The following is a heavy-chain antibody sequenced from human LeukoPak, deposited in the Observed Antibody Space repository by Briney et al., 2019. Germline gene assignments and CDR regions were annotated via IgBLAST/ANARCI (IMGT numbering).Heavy chain of an antibody. D-gene: IGHD3-10*01. CDR1: GGSFSGYY. CDR2: INHSGST. CDR3: ARGSYYGSGSYYRIDY. Sequence: SETLSLTCAAYGGSFSGYYWSWIRQPPGKGLEWIGEINHSGSTNYHPSLKSRVTISVDTSKNQFSLKMSSVTAADTAVYYCARGSYYGSGSYYRIDYWGQGILVPVSS. V-gene: IGHV4-34*01. J-gene: IGHJ4*02.